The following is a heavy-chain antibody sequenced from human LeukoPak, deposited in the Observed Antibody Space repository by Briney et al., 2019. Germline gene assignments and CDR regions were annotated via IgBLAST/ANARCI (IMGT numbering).Heavy chain of an antibody. CDR1: GGYLSGHY. Sequence: SVPLSLTCTVPGGYLSGHYWSWIGHPPGKRLDSIGYVSYTGRTKYKPSLQSRVTISIDTSKSQFSLKLTSVTSADTAVYSCARLLDNDISGDPDTFDVWGQGTTVIVSS. J-gene: IGHJ3*01. CDR2: VSYTGRT. D-gene: IGHD3-22*01. CDR3: ARLLDNDISGDPDTFDV. V-gene: IGHV4-59*11.